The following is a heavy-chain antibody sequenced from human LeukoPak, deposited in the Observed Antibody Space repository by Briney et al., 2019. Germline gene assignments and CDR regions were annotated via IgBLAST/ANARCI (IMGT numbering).Heavy chain of an antibody. CDR3: AKNVLMVYEEIDY. D-gene: IGHD2-8*01. CDR2: INHSGST. J-gene: IGHJ4*02. V-gene: IGHV4-34*01. Sequence: SETLSLTCAVYGGSFSGYNWSWIRQPPGKGLEWIGEINHSGSTNYNPSLKSRVTISVDTSKNQFSLKLSSVTAADTAVYYCAKNVLMVYEEIDYWGQGTLVTVSS. CDR1: GGSFSGYN.